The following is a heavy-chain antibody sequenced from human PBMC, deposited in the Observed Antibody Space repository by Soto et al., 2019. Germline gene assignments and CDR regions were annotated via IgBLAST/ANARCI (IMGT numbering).Heavy chain of an antibody. D-gene: IGHD5-18*01. CDR3: AAGGYSYPRQFDY. Sequence: GGSLRLSCAASGFTFSSYAMSWVRQAPGKGLEWVSAISGSGGSTYYADSVKGRFTISRDNAKNTLYLQMNSLRAEDTAVYYCAAGGYSYPRQFDYWGQGTLVTVSS. CDR2: ISGSGGST. CDR1: GFTFSSYA. V-gene: IGHV3-23*01. J-gene: IGHJ4*02.